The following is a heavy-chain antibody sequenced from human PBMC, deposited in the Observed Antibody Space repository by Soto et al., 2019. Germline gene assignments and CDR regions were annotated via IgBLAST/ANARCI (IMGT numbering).Heavy chain of an antibody. V-gene: IGHV1-3*01. CDR3: ASSPEPAPFHF. CDR1: GYTFTSYA. Sequence: ASVKVSCKASGYTFTSYAMHWVRQAPGQRLEWMGWINAGNGNTKYSQKFQGRVTITRDISISTAYMELTSLTSEDTAVYFCASSPEPAPFHFWGQGTPVTVAS. J-gene: IGHJ4*02. CDR2: INAGNGNT.